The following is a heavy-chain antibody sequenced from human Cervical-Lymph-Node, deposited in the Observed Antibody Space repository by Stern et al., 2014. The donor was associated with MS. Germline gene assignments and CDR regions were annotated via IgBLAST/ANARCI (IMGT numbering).Heavy chain of an antibody. J-gene: IGHJ4*02. D-gene: IGHD5-12*01. CDR1: GFRFGVNA. Sequence: EVQLVESGGGLVQPGRSLRLSCVGSGFRFGVNAMHWVRQAPGKGLEWFAGLSWTNGIIDYADFAKGRFTISRDNAKNSLYLQMNNLRREDTALYFCVKIKGYGEFDYWGQGTLVIVS. CDR2: LSWTNGII. V-gene: IGHV3-9*01. CDR3: VKIKGYGEFDY.